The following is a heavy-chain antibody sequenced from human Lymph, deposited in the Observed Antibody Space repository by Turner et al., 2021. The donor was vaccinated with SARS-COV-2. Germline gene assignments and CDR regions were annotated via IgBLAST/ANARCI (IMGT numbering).Heavy chain of an antibody. D-gene: IGHD1-26*01. V-gene: IGHV3-30-3*01. CDR1: GFTFSSYA. Sequence: QVQLVESGGGVVQPGRSLKLSCAASGFTFSSYAMHWVRQAPGKGLGWVALISYDGNNKYYADSVRGRFTISRDNSKNTLYLQMNSLRAEDTAVYYCARGLSGNYYFFDYWGQGTLVTVSS. CDR3: ARGLSGNYYFFDY. CDR2: ISYDGNNK. J-gene: IGHJ4*02.